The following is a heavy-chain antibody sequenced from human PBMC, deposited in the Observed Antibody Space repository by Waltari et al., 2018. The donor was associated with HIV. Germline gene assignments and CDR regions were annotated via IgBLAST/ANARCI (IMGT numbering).Heavy chain of an antibody. Sequence: EVQLVESGGGLIKPGGSLRLSCAASGFTFSDAWMSWVRQAPGKGLEGVGRIKRNTEGGTAEYAAPVKGRFTISRDDSKKTLYLQMNSLKFEDTAVYYCTTDLQVYGMDVWGRGTTVTVSS. V-gene: IGHV3-15*01. CDR1: GFTFSDAW. CDR3: TTDLQVYGMDV. CDR2: IKRNTEGGTA. J-gene: IGHJ6*02.